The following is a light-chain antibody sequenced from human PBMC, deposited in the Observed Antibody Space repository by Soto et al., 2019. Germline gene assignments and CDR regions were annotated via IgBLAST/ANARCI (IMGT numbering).Light chain of an antibody. Sequence: DIQMTQSPSSLSASVEDRVIITCRASQSISNHLNWYQQKPGKAPKFLIYAASNLQSGVPSRFSGGGSGTDFTLTISSLQPEDFATYYCQQLNVYPSTFGGGTTVDIK. V-gene: IGKV1-39*01. CDR3: QQLNVYPST. CDR1: QSISNH. J-gene: IGKJ4*01. CDR2: AAS.